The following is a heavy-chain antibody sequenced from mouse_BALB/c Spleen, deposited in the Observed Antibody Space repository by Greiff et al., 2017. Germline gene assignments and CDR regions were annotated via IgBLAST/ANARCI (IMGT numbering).Heavy chain of an antibody. Sequence: EVQLVESGGGLVQPGGSRKLSCAASGFTFSSFGMHWVRQAPEKGLEWVAYISSGSSTIYYADTVKGRFTISRDNPKNTLFLQMTSLRSEDTAMYYCARNVFAYWGQGTLVTVSA. V-gene: IGHV5-17*02. CDR3: ARNVFAY. J-gene: IGHJ3*01. CDR1: GFTFSSFG. CDR2: ISSGSSTI.